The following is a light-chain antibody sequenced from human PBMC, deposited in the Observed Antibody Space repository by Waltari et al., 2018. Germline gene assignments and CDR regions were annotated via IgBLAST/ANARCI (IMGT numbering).Light chain of an antibody. CDR3: SSYISSSTYWV. CDR1: SSDVGGYDY. CDR2: DVS. J-gene: IGLJ3*02. V-gene: IGLV2-14*03. Sequence: QSALTQPASVSGSPGQSITIPCTGTSSDVGGYDYVSWYQQHPGKAPKLMIYDVSDRPSGVSNLFSGSKSGNTASLTISGLQAEDEADYYCSSYISSSTYWVFGGGTKLTVL.